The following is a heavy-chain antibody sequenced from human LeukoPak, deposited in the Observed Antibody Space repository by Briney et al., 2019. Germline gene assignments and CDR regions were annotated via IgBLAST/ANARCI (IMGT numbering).Heavy chain of an antibody. V-gene: IGHV1-69*01. CDR1: GGTFSSYA. CDR2: IIPIFGTA. CDR3: ARGTDTAMVVFDY. Sequence: SVKVSCKASGGTFSSYAISWVRQAPGQGFEWMGGIIPIFGTANYAQKFQGRVTITADESTSTAYMELSSLRSEDTAVYYCARGTDTAMVVFDYWGQGTLVTVPS. J-gene: IGHJ4*02. D-gene: IGHD5-18*01.